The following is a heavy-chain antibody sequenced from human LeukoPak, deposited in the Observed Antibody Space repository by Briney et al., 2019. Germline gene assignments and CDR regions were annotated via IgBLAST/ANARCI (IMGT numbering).Heavy chain of an antibody. CDR3: ARGGWRLDY. J-gene: IGHJ4*02. Sequence: SGTLSLTCTVSGGSISSYYWSWIRQPPGKGLEWIGYIYYTGTTNYNPSLKSRVTISVDTSKNQFSLKLSSVTAADTAVYYCARGGWRLDYWGQGTLVTVSS. D-gene: IGHD2-15*01. CDR1: GGSISSYY. V-gene: IGHV4-59*01. CDR2: IYYTGTT.